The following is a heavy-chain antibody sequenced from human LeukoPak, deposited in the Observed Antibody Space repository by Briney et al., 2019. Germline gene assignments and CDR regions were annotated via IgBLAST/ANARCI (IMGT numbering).Heavy chain of an antibody. D-gene: IGHD3-22*01. V-gene: IGHV4-59*01. CDR3: ARDKRNYYDSHNYYYYGMDV. Sequence: SETLSLTCTVSGGSISSYYWSWIRQPPGKGLEWIGYIYYSGSTNYNPSLKSRVTISVDTFKNQFSLKLSSVTAADTAVYYCARDKRNYYDSHNYYYYGMDVWGQGTTVTVSS. CDR2: IYYSGST. CDR1: GGSISSYY. J-gene: IGHJ6*02.